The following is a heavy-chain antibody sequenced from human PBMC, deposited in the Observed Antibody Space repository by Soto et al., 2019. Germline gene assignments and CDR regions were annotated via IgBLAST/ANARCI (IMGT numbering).Heavy chain of an antibody. CDR1: GFTFSSYS. V-gene: IGHV3-48*02. Sequence: EVQLVESGGGLVQPGGSLRLSCAASGFTFSSYSMNWVRQAPGKGLEWVSYISSSSSTIYYADSVKGRFTISRDNAKNSLYLQMNSLRDADTAVYYCAREGVYYYYGMDVWGQGTTVTVSS. J-gene: IGHJ6*02. CDR3: AREGVYYYYGMDV. D-gene: IGHD3-16*01. CDR2: ISSSSSTI.